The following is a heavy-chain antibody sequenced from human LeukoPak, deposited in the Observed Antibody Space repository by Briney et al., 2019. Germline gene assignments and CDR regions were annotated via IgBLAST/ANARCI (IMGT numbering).Heavy chain of an antibody. J-gene: IGHJ6*02. CDR2: IYYSGST. CDR1: GGSISSYY. V-gene: IGHV4-59*01. Sequence: SETLSLTCTVSGGSISSYYWSWIRQPPGKGLEWIGYIYYSGSTNYNPSLKSRVTISVDTSKNQFSLKLSSVTAADTAVYYCARDLSATTLDYGMDVWGQGTTVTVSS. CDR3: ARDLSATTLDYGMDV. D-gene: IGHD6-25*01.